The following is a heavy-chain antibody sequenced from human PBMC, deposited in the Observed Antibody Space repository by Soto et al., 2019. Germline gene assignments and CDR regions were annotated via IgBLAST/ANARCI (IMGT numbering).Heavy chain of an antibody. V-gene: IGHV4-39*01. Sequence: QLRQSGPGLVKPPETLSLTCSVSGASISSGDYYWGWIRQPPGKGLEWIGSIFSDGSPYYNPSLQSRVTFSIDTSRNEFSVKLNSATAADTAVYYCVRTVGSSWFFDLWGRGTLITVSS. CDR3: VRTVGSSWFFDL. CDR2: IFSDGSP. D-gene: IGHD3-10*01. J-gene: IGHJ2*01. CDR1: GASISSGDYY.